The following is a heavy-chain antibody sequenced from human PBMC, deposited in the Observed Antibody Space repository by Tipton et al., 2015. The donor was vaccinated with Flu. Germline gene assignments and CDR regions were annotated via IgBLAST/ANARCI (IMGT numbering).Heavy chain of an antibody. Sequence: SLRLSCVGSGFTFSSSVMGWVRQAPGKGLEWVSRVGLDTISPTYADSVRGRFTISRDNAKNMVYLQMNSLRVEDTGVYYCARGGLNHALDVWGPGTTVTVSS. J-gene: IGHJ6*02. CDR3: ARGGLNHALDV. CDR1: GFTFSSSV. V-gene: IGHV3-74*01. CDR2: VGLDTISP.